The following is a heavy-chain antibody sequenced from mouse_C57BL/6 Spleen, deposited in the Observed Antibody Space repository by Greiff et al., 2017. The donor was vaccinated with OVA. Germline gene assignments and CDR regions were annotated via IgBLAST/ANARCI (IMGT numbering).Heavy chain of an antibody. Sequence: QVQLQQSGPELVKPGASVKISCKASGYAFSSSWMNWVKQRPGKGLEWIGRIYPGDGDTNYNGKFKGKATLTADKSSSTAYMQLSSLTSEDSAVXFCAREEEYYYGSNYPFAYWGQGTLVTVSA. CDR1: GYAFSSSW. CDR2: IYPGDGDT. CDR3: AREEEYYYGSNYPFAY. D-gene: IGHD1-1*01. J-gene: IGHJ3*01. V-gene: IGHV1-82*01.